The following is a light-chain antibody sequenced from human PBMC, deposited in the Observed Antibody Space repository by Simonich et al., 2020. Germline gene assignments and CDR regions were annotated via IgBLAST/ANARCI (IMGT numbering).Light chain of an antibody. V-gene: IGKV2D-29*02. CDR1: QSLLHSDGKTY. Sequence: DIVMTQTPLSLSVTHGQPASISCKSSQSLLHSDGKTYLYWYLQKPGQSPKLLIYEGSNRFSGVPDRFSGSGSGTDFTLKISRVEAEDVGVYYCMQSIQLPLTFGGGTKVEIK. J-gene: IGKJ4*01. CDR3: MQSIQLPLT. CDR2: EGS.